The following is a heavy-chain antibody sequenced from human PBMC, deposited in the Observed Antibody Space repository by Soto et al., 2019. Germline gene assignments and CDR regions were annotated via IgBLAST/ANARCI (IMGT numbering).Heavy chain of an antibody. CDR1: GFTFTNYE. D-gene: IGHD5-12*01. J-gene: IGHJ4*02. Sequence: GVSLRLSCAASGFTFTNYEMNCVRQAPGKGLEWISYISSSGKTISYADSVKGRFTISRDNAKNSLYLQMNSLRAEDTAVYYCARDPEKYSGSDLGIDWWGEGTLVTVS. V-gene: IGHV3-48*03. CDR3: ARDPEKYSGSDLGIDW. CDR2: ISSSGKTI.